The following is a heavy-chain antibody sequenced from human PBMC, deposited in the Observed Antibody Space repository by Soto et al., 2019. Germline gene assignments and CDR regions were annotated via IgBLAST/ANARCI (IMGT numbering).Heavy chain of an antibody. Sequence: EVQLVESGGGLVQPGGSLRLSCAASGFTFSSYWMHWVRQAPGKGLVWVSRINSDGSGTSYADSVKGRFTISRDNAKNTLYLQMNSLRAEDTAVYYCAVAVAGPTAIGYWGQGTLVTVSS. J-gene: IGHJ4*02. CDR2: INSDGSGT. CDR3: AVAVAGPTAIGY. V-gene: IGHV3-74*01. D-gene: IGHD6-19*01. CDR1: GFTFSSYW.